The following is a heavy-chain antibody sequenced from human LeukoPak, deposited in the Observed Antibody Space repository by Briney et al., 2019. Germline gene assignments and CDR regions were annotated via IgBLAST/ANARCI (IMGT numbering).Heavy chain of an antibody. CDR3: ARVGRGDHTWGSYSFDY. V-gene: IGHV4-59*01. J-gene: IGHJ4*02. CDR1: GGSISNYY. Sequence: PSETLSLTCTVSGGSISNYYWSWIRQPPGKGLEWIGYISYSGSTNYNPSLKSRVTISVDTSRNRFSLKLTSVTAADTAVYYCARVGRGDHTWGSYSFDYWGQGTLVTVFS. CDR2: ISYSGST. D-gene: IGHD3-16*01.